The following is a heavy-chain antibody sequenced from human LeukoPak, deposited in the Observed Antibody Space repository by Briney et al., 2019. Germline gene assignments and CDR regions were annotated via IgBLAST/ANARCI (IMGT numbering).Heavy chain of an antibody. V-gene: IGHV3-21*01. D-gene: IGHD5-18*01. Sequence: GGSLRLSCAASGLTFSSYNMHWVRQAPGKGLEWVSSISSGSTYIYYADSVKGRFTISRDDAKDSLFLQLNSLRVADTALYYCARQWSDTYGFDYWGQGTLVTVSS. CDR1: GLTFSSYN. CDR2: ISSGSTYI. J-gene: IGHJ4*02. CDR3: ARQWSDTYGFDY.